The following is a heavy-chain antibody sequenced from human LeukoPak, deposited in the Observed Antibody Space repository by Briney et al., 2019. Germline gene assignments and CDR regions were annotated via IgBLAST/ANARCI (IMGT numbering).Heavy chain of an antibody. CDR3: VRGPYYFDSAGYDY. CDR2: VIHDGKT. CDR1: GGSFSGYY. D-gene: IGHD3-22*01. J-gene: IGHJ4*02. Sequence: PSETLSLTCGVYGGSFSGYYWNWIRQPPGKGREGSGEVIHDGKTNYNPSLKSRVTISVDTSKHKFSLKLTSVAAAETAVYYCVRGPYYFDSAGYDYWGQGTRVTVSS. V-gene: IGHV4-34*01.